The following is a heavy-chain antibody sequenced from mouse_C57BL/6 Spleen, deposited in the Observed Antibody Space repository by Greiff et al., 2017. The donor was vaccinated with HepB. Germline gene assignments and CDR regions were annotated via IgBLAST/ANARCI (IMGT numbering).Heavy chain of an antibody. D-gene: IGHD2-14*01. CDR2: IDPSDSYT. CDR3: AEGVRYFDV. J-gene: IGHJ1*03. Sequence: QVQLQQPGAELVKPGASVKLSCKASGYTFTSYWMQWVKQRPGQGLEWIGEIDPSDSYTNYNQKFKGKATLTVDTSSSTAYMQLSSLTSEDSAVYYCAEGVRYFDVWGTGTTVTVSS. V-gene: IGHV1-50*01. CDR1: GYTFTSYW.